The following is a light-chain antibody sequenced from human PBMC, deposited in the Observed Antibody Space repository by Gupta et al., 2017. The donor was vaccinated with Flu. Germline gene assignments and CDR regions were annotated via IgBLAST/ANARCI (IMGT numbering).Light chain of an antibody. CDR1: KLGDKF. V-gene: IGLV3-1*01. J-gene: IGLJ2*01. CDR2: DDH. Sequence: SYELAQPPSVSVSPGQTASVTCSGDKLGDKFVSWYQQKPGQSPVVVIYDDHRRPAGIPERLSGSNSGNTATLTISGTLAVDEADYFCQAWDDSTVVFGGGTKLTVL. CDR3: QAWDDSTVV.